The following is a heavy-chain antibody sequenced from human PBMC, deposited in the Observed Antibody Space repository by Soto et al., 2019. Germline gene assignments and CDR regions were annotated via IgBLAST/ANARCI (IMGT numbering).Heavy chain of an antibody. CDR1: GYSLTSYW. V-gene: IGHV5-51*01. Sequence: GESLKISCKGSGYSLTSYWIGWVRQMPGKGLEWMGIIYPGDSDTRYSPSFQGQVTISADKSISTAYLQWSSLKASDTAMYYCARLLGYCSGGSCYSPTYYYYYYMDVWGKGTTVTVSS. D-gene: IGHD2-15*01. CDR3: ARLLGYCSGGSCYSPTYYYYYYMDV. J-gene: IGHJ6*03. CDR2: IYPGDSDT.